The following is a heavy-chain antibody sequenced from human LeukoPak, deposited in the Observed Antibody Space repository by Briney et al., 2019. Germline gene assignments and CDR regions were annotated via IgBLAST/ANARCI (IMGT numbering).Heavy chain of an antibody. CDR3: ARADRLHGGPYLIGP. J-gene: IGHJ5*02. D-gene: IGHD3-16*01. V-gene: IGHV1-2*02. CDR1: GYSFTDYY. CDR2: INPNSGGT. Sequence: RASVKVSCKTSGYSFTDYYMHWVRQAPGQGLEWMGWINPNSGGTNSAQKFQGRVTMTRDTSITTVYVEVNWLTSDDTAIYYCARADRLHGGPYLIGPWGQGTLVTVSS.